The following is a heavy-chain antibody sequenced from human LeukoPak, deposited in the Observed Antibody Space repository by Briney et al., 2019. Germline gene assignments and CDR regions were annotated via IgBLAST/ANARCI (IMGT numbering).Heavy chain of an antibody. CDR2: IYSGGST. CDR3: ARHNDFWSGYDY. Sequence: PGGSLRLSCAASGFTVSSNSMSWVRQAPGKGLEWVSVIYSGGSTYYADSVKGRFTISRDNSKNTLYLQMNSLRAEDTAVYYCARHNDFWSGYDYWGQGTLVTVSS. CDR1: GFTVSSNS. J-gene: IGHJ4*02. D-gene: IGHD3-3*01. V-gene: IGHV3-53*01.